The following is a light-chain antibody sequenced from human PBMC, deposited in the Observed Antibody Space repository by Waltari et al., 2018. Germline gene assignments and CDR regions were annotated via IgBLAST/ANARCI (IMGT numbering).Light chain of an antibody. V-gene: IGKV3-20*01. CDR2: AAS. CDR3: QNYVRLPAT. CDR1: QSVSRP. J-gene: IGKJ1*01. Sequence: EIVLTQSPGTLSLSPGERDTLACRASQSVSRPLAWYQQKPGQAPSLLIYAASTRAPGIPDRFSGSGSGTDFSLTISRLEPEDFAVYYCQNYVRLPATFGQGTKVEIK.